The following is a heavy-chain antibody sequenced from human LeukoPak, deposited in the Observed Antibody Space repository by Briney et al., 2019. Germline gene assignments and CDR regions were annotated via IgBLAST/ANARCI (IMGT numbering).Heavy chain of an antibody. CDR3: LLRNDFWSGGAFDI. CDR1: GGTFSSYA. Sequence: SVKVSCKASGGTFSSYAIRWVRQAPGQGLEWMERIIPIFGTANYAQKFQGRVTITTDESTSTAYMELSSLRSDDTAVYYCLLRNDFWSGGAFDIWGQGTMVTVSS. J-gene: IGHJ3*02. V-gene: IGHV1-69*05. CDR2: IIPIFGTA. D-gene: IGHD3-3*01.